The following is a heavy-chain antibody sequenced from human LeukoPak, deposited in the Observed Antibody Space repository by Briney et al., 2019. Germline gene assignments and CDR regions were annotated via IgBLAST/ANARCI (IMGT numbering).Heavy chain of an antibody. CDR3: ARYFGDPQGMDV. CDR1: GFISSTYS. D-gene: IGHD3-10*01. Sequence: GGSLRLSCAASGFISSTYSMNWVRQAPGKGLEWVSQISGNSVTRYYADSVKGRFTISRDNVKNSLHLQMNSLRDEDTAVYYCARYFGDPQGMDVWGQGTTVTVSS. V-gene: IGHV3-48*02. J-gene: IGHJ6*02. CDR2: ISGNSVTR.